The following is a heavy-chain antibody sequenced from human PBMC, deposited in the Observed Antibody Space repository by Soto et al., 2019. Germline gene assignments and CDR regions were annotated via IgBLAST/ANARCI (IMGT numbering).Heavy chain of an antibody. V-gene: IGHV3-23*01. CDR3: AKDFLGRELDGEVDY. CDR2: ISGSGGST. CDR1: GFTFSSYA. J-gene: IGHJ4*02. D-gene: IGHD1-26*01. Sequence: GSLRLSCAASGFTFSSYAMSWVRQTPGKGLEWVSAISGSGGSTYYADSVKGRFTISRDNSKNTLYLQMNSLRAEDTAVYYFAKDFLGRELDGEVDYWGQGTLVTVSS.